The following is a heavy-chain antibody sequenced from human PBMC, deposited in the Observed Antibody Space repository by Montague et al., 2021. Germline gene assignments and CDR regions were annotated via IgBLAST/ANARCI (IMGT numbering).Heavy chain of an antibody. CDR2: TWYDGNNK. Sequence: SLRLSCAASGFTFSSYAMHRVRQAPGKGLEWVAVTWYDGNNKYYADSVKGRFTISRDNSKNTLYLQMNSLRAEDTAIYYCAKNPKKGYYYYMDVWGKGTTVTVSS. J-gene: IGHJ6*03. V-gene: IGHV3-33*06. CDR3: AKNPKKGYYYYMDV. CDR1: GFTFSSYA.